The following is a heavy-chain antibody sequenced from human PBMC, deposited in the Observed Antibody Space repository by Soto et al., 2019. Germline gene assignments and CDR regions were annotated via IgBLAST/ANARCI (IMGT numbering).Heavy chain of an antibody. CDR3: ASNMVRGVIFPDY. V-gene: IGHV3-21*01. CDR1: GFTFSSYS. J-gene: IGHJ4*02. Sequence: PGGSLRLSCAASGFTFSSYSMNWVRQAPGKGLEWVSSISSSSSYIYYADSVKGRFTISRDNAKNSLYLQMNSLRAEDTAVYYCASNMVRGVIFPDYWGQGTLVTVSS. D-gene: IGHD3-10*01. CDR2: ISSSSSYI.